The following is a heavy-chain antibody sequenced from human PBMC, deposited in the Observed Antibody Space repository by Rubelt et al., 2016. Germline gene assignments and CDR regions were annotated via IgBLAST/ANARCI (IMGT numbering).Heavy chain of an antibody. CDR3: ARGVEYYYGSGTNWFDP. V-gene: IGHV1-69*04. CDR1: GGTFSSYA. J-gene: IGHJ5*02. D-gene: IGHD3-10*01. Sequence: QVQLVQSGAEVKKPGASVKVSCKASGGTFSSYAISWVRQAPGQGLEWMGRIIPILGIANYAPKFQGRATITADQSTSTAYMELSSLRAEDTAVYYCARGVEYYYGSGTNWFDPWGQGTLVTVSS. CDR2: IIPILGIA.